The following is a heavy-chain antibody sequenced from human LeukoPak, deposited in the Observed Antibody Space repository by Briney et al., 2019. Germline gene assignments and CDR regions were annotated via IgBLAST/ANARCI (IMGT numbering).Heavy chain of an antibody. J-gene: IGHJ3*02. CDR1: GFTFSSYS. V-gene: IGHV3-21*04. CDR2: ISSSSSYI. Sequence: PGGSLRLSCAASGFTFSSYSMNWVRQAPGKGLEWVSSISSSSSYIYYADSVKGRFTISRDNAKNSLYLQMNSLRAEDTALYYCAKDGGAPHDAFDIWGQGTMVTVSS. D-gene: IGHD3-10*01. CDR3: AKDGGAPHDAFDI.